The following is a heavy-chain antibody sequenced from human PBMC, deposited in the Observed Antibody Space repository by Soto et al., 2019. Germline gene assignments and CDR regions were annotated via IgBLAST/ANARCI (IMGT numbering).Heavy chain of an antibody. CDR2: IYPGDSEI. J-gene: IGHJ4*01. D-gene: IGHD3-10*01. Sequence: GESLKISCNGSAFTFTNYYIGWVRQMPGKGLEWMGIIYPGDSEITYSPSFQGQVTFSVDKSLNIAYLQWSSLKASDTGIYYCSITRHYHGAAFDSWGHGTLVTVSS. V-gene: IGHV5-51*01. CDR1: AFTFTNYY. CDR3: SITRHYHGAAFDS.